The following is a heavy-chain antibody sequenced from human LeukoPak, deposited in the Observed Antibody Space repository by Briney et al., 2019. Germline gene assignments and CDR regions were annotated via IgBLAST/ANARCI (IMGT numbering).Heavy chain of an antibody. Sequence: SETLFLTCTVSGGSISSYYWSWIRQPPGKGLEWIGYIYYSGSTNYNPSLKSRVTISVDTSKNQFSLKLSSVTAADTAVYYCAREGSSGWYDRGAFDIWGQGTMVTVSS. D-gene: IGHD6-19*01. CDR1: GGSISSYY. V-gene: IGHV4-59*01. CDR3: AREGSSGWYDRGAFDI. J-gene: IGHJ3*02. CDR2: IYYSGST.